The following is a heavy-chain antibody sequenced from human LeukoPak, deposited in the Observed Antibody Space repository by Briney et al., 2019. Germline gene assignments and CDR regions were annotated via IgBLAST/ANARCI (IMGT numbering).Heavy chain of an antibody. CDR1: GFTFSSYW. V-gene: IGHV3-74*01. D-gene: IGHD3-22*01. CDR2: INTDGSST. CDR3: ARGGDYYDSAGAFDI. Sequence: TGGSLRLSYAASGFTFSSYWMHWVRQAPGKGLMWVSRINTDGSSTSYADSVKGRFTISRDNAKNTLYLQMNSLRAEDTAVYYCARGGDYYDSAGAFDIWGQGTMVTVSS. J-gene: IGHJ3*02.